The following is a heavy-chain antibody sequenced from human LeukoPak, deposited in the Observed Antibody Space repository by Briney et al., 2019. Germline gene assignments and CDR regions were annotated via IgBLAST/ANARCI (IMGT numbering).Heavy chain of an antibody. V-gene: IGHV3-30*03. CDR1: GFTFDDYG. J-gene: IGHJ3*02. Sequence: GGSLRLSCAASGFTFDDYGMSWVRQAPGKGLEWVAVISYDGGNKYYEGSVKGRFTISRDNSKNTLYLQMNSLRPEDTAVYYCARRPQYYYGSGSYPNAFDIWGQGTMVTVSS. CDR2: ISYDGGNK. CDR3: ARRPQYYYGSGSYPNAFDI. D-gene: IGHD3-10*01.